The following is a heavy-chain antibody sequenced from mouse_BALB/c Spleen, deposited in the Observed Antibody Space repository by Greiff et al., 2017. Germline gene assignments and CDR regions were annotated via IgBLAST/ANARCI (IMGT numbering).Heavy chain of an antibody. CDR1: GYTFTSYV. CDR2: INPYNDGT. V-gene: IGHV1-14*01. J-gene: IGHJ3*01. CDR3: ARRERPAWFAY. Sequence: EVKLQESGPELVKPGASVKMSCKASGYTFTSYVMHWVKQKPGQGLEWIGYINPYNDGTKYNEKFKGKATLTSDKSSSTAYMELSSLTSEDSAVYYCARRERPAWFAYWGQGTLVTVSA.